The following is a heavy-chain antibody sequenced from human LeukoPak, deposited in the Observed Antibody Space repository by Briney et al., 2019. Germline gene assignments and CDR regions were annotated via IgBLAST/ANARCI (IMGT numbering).Heavy chain of an antibody. J-gene: IGHJ3*02. CDR2: INPNSGGT. V-gene: IGHV1-2*02. Sequence: ASVKVSCKASGYTFTGYYMHWVRQAPGQGLEWMGWINPNSGGTNYAQKLQGRVTMTTDTSTSTAYMELRSLRSDDTAVYYCARDSQDSSGYYLGAFDIWGQGTMVTVSS. CDR3: ARDSQDSSGYYLGAFDI. D-gene: IGHD3-22*01. CDR1: GYTFTGYY.